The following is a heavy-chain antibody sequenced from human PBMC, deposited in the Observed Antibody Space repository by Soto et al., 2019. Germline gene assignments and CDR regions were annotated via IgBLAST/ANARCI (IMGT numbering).Heavy chain of an antibody. CDR3: ARSPSWETTVTPYYFDY. CDR1: RYTFISYD. V-gene: IGHV1-8*01. CDR2: MNPKSANT. J-gene: IGHJ4*02. D-gene: IGHD4-4*01. Sequence: QVQLVQSGAEVKKPGASVKVSCKASRYTFISYDINWVRQATGQGLEWMGWMNPKSANTGYAQNFQGRVTMTRNTSXSXYYMELSSLRSEDTAVYYCARSPSWETTVTPYYFDYWGQGTLVTVSS.